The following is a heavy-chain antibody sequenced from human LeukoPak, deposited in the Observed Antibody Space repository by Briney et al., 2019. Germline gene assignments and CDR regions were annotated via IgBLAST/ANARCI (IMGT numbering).Heavy chain of an antibody. V-gene: IGHV4-34*01. CDR2: INHSGST. CDR1: GGSISSYY. J-gene: IGHJ3*02. CDR3: ARGANDSSGYYGGDDAFDI. D-gene: IGHD3-22*01. Sequence: SETLSLTCTVSGGSISSYYWSWIRQPPGKGLEWIGEINHSGSTNYNPSLKSRVTISVDTSKNQFSLKLSSVTAADTAVYYCARGANDSSGYYGGDDAFDIWGQGTMVTVSS.